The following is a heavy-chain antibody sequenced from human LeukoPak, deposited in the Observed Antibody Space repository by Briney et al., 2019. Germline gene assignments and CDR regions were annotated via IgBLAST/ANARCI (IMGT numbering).Heavy chain of an antibody. D-gene: IGHD3-10*01. Sequence: GRSLRLSCAASGFTFSSYGMHWVRQAPGKGLEWVAVIWYDGSNKYYADSVKGRFTISRDNSKNTLYLQMNSLRAEDTAVYYCARDRAGYGMDVWGQGTTVTVSS. CDR3: ARDRAGYGMDV. V-gene: IGHV3-33*01. CDR1: GFTFSSYG. J-gene: IGHJ6*02. CDR2: IWYDGSNK.